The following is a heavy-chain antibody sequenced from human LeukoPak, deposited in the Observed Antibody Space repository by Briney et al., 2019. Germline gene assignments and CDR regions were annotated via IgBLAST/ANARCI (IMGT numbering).Heavy chain of an antibody. CDR1: GGSFSGYY. CDR2: INHSGST. CDR3: ARRRGPAPPSY. J-gene: IGHJ4*02. D-gene: IGHD5-12*01. Sequence: PSETLSLTCAVYGGSFSGYYWSWIRQPPGKGLEWIGEINHSGSTNYNPSLKSRVTISVDTSKNQFSLKLSSVTAADTAVYYCARRRGPAPPSYWGQGTPVTVSS. V-gene: IGHV4-34*01.